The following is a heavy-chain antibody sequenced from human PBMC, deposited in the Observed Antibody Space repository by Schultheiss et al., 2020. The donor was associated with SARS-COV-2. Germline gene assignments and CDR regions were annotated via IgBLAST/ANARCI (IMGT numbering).Heavy chain of an antibody. CDR3: ARDRDYGDHWGY. J-gene: IGHJ4*02. D-gene: IGHD4-17*01. V-gene: IGHV1-2*06. Sequence: ASVKVSCKASGYTFTGYYMHWVRQAPVQGLEWMGRINPNSGGTNYAQKFQGRVTMTRDTSISTAYMELSRLRSDDTAVYYCARDRDYGDHWGYWGQGTLVTVSS. CDR1: GYTFTGYY. CDR2: INPNSGGT.